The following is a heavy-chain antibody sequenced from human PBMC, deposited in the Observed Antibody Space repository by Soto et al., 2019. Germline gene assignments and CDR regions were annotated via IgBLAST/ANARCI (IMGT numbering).Heavy chain of an antibody. D-gene: IGHD3-10*01. CDR3: ARLSSLYYNSDYGGYYFDY. CDR1: GGSIRGGDYY. CDR2: IFYSGNS. V-gene: IGHV4-31*03. J-gene: IGHJ4*02. Sequence: QVQLQESGPGLVKTSQTLSLTCTVSGGSIRGGDYYWSWIRQHPGKGLEWIGYIFYSGNSFYNPSLMSGVTISVDTSTNQFALQLSSVTAADTAIYYCARLSSLYYNSDYGGYYFDYWGQGTLVSVSS.